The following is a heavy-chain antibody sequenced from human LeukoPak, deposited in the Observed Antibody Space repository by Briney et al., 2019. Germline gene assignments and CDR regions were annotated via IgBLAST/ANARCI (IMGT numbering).Heavy chain of an antibody. D-gene: IGHD4-11*01. J-gene: IGHJ4*02. CDR2: INSDGSST. Sequence: GGSLRLSCAASGFTFSSYWMHWVRQAPGKGLVWVSRINSDGSSTSYADSVKGRFTISRDNAKNTLYLQMNSLKTEDTAVYYCTTDWITTFDYWGQGTLVTVSS. CDR3: TTDWITTFDY. CDR1: GFTFSSYW. V-gene: IGHV3-74*01.